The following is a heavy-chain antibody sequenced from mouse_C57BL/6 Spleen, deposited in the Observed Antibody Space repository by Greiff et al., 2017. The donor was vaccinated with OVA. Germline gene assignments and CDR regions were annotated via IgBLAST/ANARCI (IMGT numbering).Heavy chain of an antibody. V-gene: IGHV1-9*01. CDR3: ARRGITTVVATGAMDY. CDR1: GYTFTSYW. Sequence: QVQLQQPGAELVKPGASVKLSCKASGYTFTSYWMHWVKQRPGRGLEWIGEILPGSGSTNYNEKFKGKATFTADTSSNTAYMQLSSLTTEDSAIYYCARRGITTVVATGAMDYWGQGTSVTVSS. CDR2: ILPGSGST. D-gene: IGHD1-1*01. J-gene: IGHJ4*01.